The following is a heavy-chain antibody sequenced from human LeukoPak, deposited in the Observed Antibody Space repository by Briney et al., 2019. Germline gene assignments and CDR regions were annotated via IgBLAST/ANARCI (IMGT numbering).Heavy chain of an antibody. Sequence: TGGSLRLSCAASGFTFSSYWMHWVRQAPGKGLVWVSRINSDGSSTSYADSVKGRFTISRDNAKNTLYPQMNSLRAEDTAVYYCARVRKDCSGGSCLAIYGMDVWGKGTTVTVSS. CDR2: INSDGSST. D-gene: IGHD2-15*01. CDR3: ARVRKDCSGGSCLAIYGMDV. V-gene: IGHV3-74*01. CDR1: GFTFSSYW. J-gene: IGHJ6*04.